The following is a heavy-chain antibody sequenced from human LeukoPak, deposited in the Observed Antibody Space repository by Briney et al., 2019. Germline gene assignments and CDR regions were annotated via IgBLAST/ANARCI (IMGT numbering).Heavy chain of an antibody. Sequence: TGGSLRLSCAASGFTFSSYAMNWVRQAPGKGLEWVSATGSTGVSTFYADSVKGRFTVSRDNAQNSLYLQMNSLRDEDTAVYYCARDRHGDYASEYWGQGTLVTVSS. J-gene: IGHJ4*02. V-gene: IGHV3-23*01. CDR1: GFTFSSYA. CDR2: TGSTGVST. CDR3: ARDRHGDYASEY. D-gene: IGHD4-17*01.